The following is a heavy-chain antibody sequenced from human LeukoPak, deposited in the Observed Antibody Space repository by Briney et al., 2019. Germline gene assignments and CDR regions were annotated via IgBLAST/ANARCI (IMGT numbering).Heavy chain of an antibody. V-gene: IGHV1-2*02. D-gene: IGHD3-16*01. Sequence: VASVKVSCKASGCIFTGYYLFWVRQAPGQGLEWMGWINPNGGATRYAQKFQGRVTLTCDTSIRTTYMELSSLTSDDTAVYYCARDERYSDADHHYPDLGYWGQGTLVTASS. CDR1: GCIFTGYY. CDR3: ARDERYSDADHHYPDLGY. CDR2: INPNGGAT. J-gene: IGHJ4*02.